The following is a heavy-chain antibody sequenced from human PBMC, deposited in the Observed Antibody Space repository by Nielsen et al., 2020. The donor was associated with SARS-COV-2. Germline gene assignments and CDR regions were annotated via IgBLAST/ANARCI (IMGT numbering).Heavy chain of an antibody. CDR2: IKKNGGST. J-gene: IGHJ4*02. D-gene: IGHD1-14*01. CDR1: GFIFDDFG. V-gene: IGHV3-20*01. Sequence: GGSLRLSCAASGFIFDDFGMSWVRQAPGKGLEWVSGIKKNGGSTGYADSVRGRFTISRDNAKNSLYLQMDSLRAEDTALYHCARGYEGGPFDCWGQGILVTVSS. CDR3: ARGYEGGPFDC.